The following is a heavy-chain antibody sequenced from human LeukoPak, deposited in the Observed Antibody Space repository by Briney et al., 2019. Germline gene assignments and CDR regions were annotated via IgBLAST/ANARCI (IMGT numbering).Heavy chain of an antibody. D-gene: IGHD2-15*01. CDR3: AKAGYRSGGSCLKPLGY. J-gene: IGHJ4*02. V-gene: IGHV3-23*01. CDR1: GFTFSSYA. CDR2: ISGSGGST. Sequence: GGSLRLSCAASGFTFSSYAMSWVRQAPGKGLEWVSAISGSGGSTYYADSVKGRFTISRDNSKNTLYLQMNSLRAEDTAVYYCAKAGYRSGGSCLKPLGYWGQGTLVTVSS.